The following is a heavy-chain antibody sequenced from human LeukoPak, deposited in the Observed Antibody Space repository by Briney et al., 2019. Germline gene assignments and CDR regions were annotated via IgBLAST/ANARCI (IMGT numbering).Heavy chain of an antibody. J-gene: IGHJ4*02. Sequence: ASVKVSCKASGYTFTGYYMHWVRQAPGQGLEWMRWINPNSGGTNYAQKFQGRVTMTRDTSISTAYMELSRLRSDDTAVYYCARDKREGDPPGYWGQGTLVTVSS. CDR3: ARDKREGDPPGY. CDR1: GYTFTGYY. V-gene: IGHV1-2*02. D-gene: IGHD3-10*01. CDR2: INPNSGGT.